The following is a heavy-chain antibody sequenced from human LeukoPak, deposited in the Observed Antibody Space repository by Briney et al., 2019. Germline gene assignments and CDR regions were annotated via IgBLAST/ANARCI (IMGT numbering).Heavy chain of an antibody. CDR3: ARDPPHYDFWSGYYVDY. CDR2: ISSSGSTI. D-gene: IGHD3-3*01. J-gene: IGHJ4*02. CDR1: GFTFSSYA. Sequence: GGSLRLSCVASGFTFSSYAMSWVRQAPGKGLEWVSYISSSGSTIYYADSVKGRFTISRDNAKNSLYLQMNSLRAEDTAVYYCARDPPHYDFWSGYYVDYWGQGTLVTVSS. V-gene: IGHV3-48*04.